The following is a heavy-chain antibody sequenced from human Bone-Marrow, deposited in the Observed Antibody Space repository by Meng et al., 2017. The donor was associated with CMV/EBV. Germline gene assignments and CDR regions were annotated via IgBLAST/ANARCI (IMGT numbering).Heavy chain of an antibody. J-gene: IGHJ6*02. CDR3: ARDGVFGVVIMGGSPWGMDV. Sequence: GGSLRLSCAASGFTFSSYWMSWVRQAPGKGLEWVANIKQDGSEKYYVDSVKGRFTISRDNAKNSLYLQMNSLRAEDTAVYYCARDGVFGVVIMGGSPWGMDVWGQGTTVTVSS. CDR1: GFTFSSYW. CDR2: IKQDGSEK. D-gene: IGHD3-3*01. V-gene: IGHV3-7*01.